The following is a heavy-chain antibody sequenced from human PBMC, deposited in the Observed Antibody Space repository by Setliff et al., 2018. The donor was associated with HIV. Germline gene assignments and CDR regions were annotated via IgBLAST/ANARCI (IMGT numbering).Heavy chain of an antibody. CDR1: GYSINDGYH. CDR2: IYNSGRA. Sequence: ASDTLSLTCLVFGYSINDGYHWGWIRQSPRKGLEWIGSIYNSGRASYNPSRGSRASLSIDTSKNRFSLRLNPVTAADTAVYYCVRDRALRFSQSPSLHYFDVWGQGILVTVSS. V-gene: IGHV4-38-2*02. J-gene: IGHJ4*01. CDR3: VRDRALRFSQSPSLHYFDV.